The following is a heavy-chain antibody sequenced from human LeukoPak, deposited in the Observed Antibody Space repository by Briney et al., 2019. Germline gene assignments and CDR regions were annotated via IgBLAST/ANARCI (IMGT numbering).Heavy chain of an antibody. CDR2: IQQDGSRK. J-gene: IGHJ4*02. Sequence: PGGSLRLSCAASGFAFSTYWMSWVRQAPGKGLEWVANIQQDGSRKYYVDSVKGRFTISRDNAESSMYLQMNSLRAEDTAVYYCARDTENTDIWSGYAYWGQGALVTVSS. CDR3: ARDTENTDIWSGYAY. V-gene: IGHV3-7*01. D-gene: IGHD3-3*01. CDR1: GFAFSTYW.